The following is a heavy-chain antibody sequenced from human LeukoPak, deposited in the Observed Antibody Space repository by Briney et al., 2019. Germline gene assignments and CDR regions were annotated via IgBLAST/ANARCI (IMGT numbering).Heavy chain of an antibody. CDR1: GFTFSSYS. Sequence: GGSLRLSCAASGFTFSSYSMNWVRQAPGKGLEWVSSISSSSSYIYYADSMKGRFTISRDNAKNSLYLQMNSLRAEDTAVYYCARTPTANLLRLYSFDYGGKGTLVTVSS. CDR2: ISSSSSYI. J-gene: IGHJ4*02. V-gene: IGHV3-21*04. CDR3: ARTPTANLLRLYSFDY. D-gene: IGHD1-1*01.